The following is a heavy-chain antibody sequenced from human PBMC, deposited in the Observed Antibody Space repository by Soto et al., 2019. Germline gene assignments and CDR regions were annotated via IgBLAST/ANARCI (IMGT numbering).Heavy chain of an antibody. V-gene: IGHV6-1*01. CDR2: TYYRSKWYN. D-gene: IGHD3-16*02. CDR1: GDSVSNNSAA. Sequence: SQTLSLTCAISGDSVSNNSAAWNWIRQSPSRGLEWLGRTYYRSKWYNEYAVSVKSRITINPDTSKNQFSLQLNSVTPEDTAVYYCARASTGSTFGGVIPSFDYWGQGTLVTVSS. CDR3: ARASTGSTFGGVIPSFDY. J-gene: IGHJ4*02.